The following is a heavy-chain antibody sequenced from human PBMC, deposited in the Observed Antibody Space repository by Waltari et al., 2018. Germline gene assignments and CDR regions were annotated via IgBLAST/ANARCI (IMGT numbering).Heavy chain of an antibody. CDR1: GGTFSSYA. V-gene: IGHV1-69*01. CDR3: ASSKGTPYRYAFDI. CDR2: IIPIFGTA. Sequence: QVQLVQSGAGVKKPGSSVKVSWKASGGTFSSYAISWVRQAPGHGLEWMGGIIPIFGTANYAQKFQYRVTITADESTSTAYMELSSLRSEDTAVYYCASSKGTPYRYAFDIWGQGTMVTVSS. J-gene: IGHJ3*02. D-gene: IGHD1-1*01.